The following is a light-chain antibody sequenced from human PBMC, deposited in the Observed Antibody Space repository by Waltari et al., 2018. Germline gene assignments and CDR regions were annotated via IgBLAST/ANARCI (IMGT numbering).Light chain of an antibody. V-gene: IGKV4-1*01. CDR3: QQYSTTPLT. J-gene: IGKJ4*01. Sequence: DIVMTQSPDSLAVSLGERANINCKSSQTVLYSSNNKNYLAWYQQKPGQPPKLLIYWASTRESGVPDRFSGSGSGTDFTLTISSLQAEDVAVYYCQQYSTTPLTFGGGTKVEVK. CDR1: QTVLYSSNNKNY. CDR2: WAS.